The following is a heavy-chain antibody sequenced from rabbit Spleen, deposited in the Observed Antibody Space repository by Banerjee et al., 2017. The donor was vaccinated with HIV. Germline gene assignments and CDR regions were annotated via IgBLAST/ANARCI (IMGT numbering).Heavy chain of an antibody. V-gene: IGHV1S45*01. CDR3: ARDTGSSFSSYGMDL. CDR2: IYTGGSGGI. J-gene: IGHJ6*01. D-gene: IGHD8-1*01. Sequence: QEQLVESGGGLVQPGGSLKLSCKASGFDLSNYYYMYWVRQAPGKGLEWIGCIYTGGSGGIYYATWAKGRFTISKTSSTTVTLQMTSLTAADTATYFCARDTGSSFSSYGMDLWGPGTLVTVS. CDR1: GFDLSNYYY.